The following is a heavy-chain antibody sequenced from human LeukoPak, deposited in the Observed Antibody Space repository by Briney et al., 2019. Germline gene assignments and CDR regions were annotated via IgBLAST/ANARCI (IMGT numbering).Heavy chain of an antibody. CDR1: GFTVSSNY. CDR3: AKGANYYYYMDV. J-gene: IGHJ6*03. CDR2: IYSGGST. Sequence: GGSLRLSCAASGFTVSSNYMSWVRQAPGKGLEWVSVIYSGGSTYYADSVKGRFTISRDNSKNTLYLQMNSLRAEDTAVYYCAKGANYYYYMDVLGKGTTVTVSS. V-gene: IGHV3-53*01.